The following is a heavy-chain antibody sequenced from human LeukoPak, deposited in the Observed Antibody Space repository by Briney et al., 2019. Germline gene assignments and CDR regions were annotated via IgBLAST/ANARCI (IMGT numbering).Heavy chain of an antibody. CDR2: IWYDGSNK. Sequence: GGSLRLSCAASGFTFSSYGMHWVRQAPGKGLEWVAVIWYDGSNKYYADSVKGRFTISRDNSKNTLYLQMNSLRAEDTAVYYCARSSGVPTDFDYWGQGTLVTVSS. J-gene: IGHJ4*02. V-gene: IGHV3-33*01. D-gene: IGHD2-2*01. CDR1: GFTFSSYG. CDR3: ARSSGVPTDFDY.